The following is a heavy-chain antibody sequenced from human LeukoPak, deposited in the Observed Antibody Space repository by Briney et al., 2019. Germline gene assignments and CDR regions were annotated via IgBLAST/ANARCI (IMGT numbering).Heavy chain of an antibody. CDR3: ARDPGGSSGGFDY. D-gene: IGHD3-16*01. J-gene: IGHJ4*02. V-gene: IGHV3-33*01. CDR1: GFTFSSYG. Sequence: PGGSLRLSCAASGFTFSSYGMHWVRQAPGKGLEWVAVIWYDGSNKYYADSVKGRFTISRDNSKNTLYLQMNSLRAEDTAVYYCARDPGGSSGGFDYWGQGTLVTVSS. CDR2: IWYDGSNK.